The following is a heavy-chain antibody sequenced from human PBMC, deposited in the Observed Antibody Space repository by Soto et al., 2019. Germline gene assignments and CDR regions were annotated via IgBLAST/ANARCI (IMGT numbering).Heavy chain of an antibody. J-gene: IGHJ6*02. CDR2: ISAYNGNT. CDR3: ARASRLRYYYYGMGA. D-gene: IGHD4-17*01. CDR1: GYTFPSYG. Sequence: QVQLVQSGAEVKKPRASVKASCKASGYTFPSYGISWVRHAPGQGLEWMGWISAYNGNTNYAQMLQGRVTMTTDTSTSTAYMELRSLRSDDTAVYYCARASRLRYYYYGMGAWGQGTTGTVSS. V-gene: IGHV1-18*04.